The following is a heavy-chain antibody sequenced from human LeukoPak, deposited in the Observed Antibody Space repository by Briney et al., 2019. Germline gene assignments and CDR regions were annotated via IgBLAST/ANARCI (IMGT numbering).Heavy chain of an antibody. V-gene: IGHV4-34*01. CDR2: INHSGST. CDR3: ARMRSGYDFFRYYYYYMDV. Sequence: SETLSLTCAVYGGSFSGYYWSWIRQPPGKGLERIGEINHSGSTNYNPSLKSRVTISVDTSKNQFSLKLSSVTAADTAVYYCARMRSGYDFFRYYYYYMDVWGKGTTVTISS. J-gene: IGHJ6*03. CDR1: GGSFSGYY. D-gene: IGHD5-12*01.